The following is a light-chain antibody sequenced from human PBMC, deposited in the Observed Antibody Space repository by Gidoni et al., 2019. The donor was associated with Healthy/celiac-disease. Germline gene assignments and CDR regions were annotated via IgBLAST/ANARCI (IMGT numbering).Light chain of an antibody. CDR3: QQSYSTLGT. V-gene: IGKV1-39*01. Sequence: DIQITQSPSSLSASVGDRVTITCRASQSSSSYLNWYQQKPGKAPKLLIYAASRLQSGVPSRFSGSGSGTDFTLTISSLQPEDFATYYCQQSYSTLGTFXQXTKVEIK. J-gene: IGKJ1*01. CDR1: QSSSSY. CDR2: AAS.